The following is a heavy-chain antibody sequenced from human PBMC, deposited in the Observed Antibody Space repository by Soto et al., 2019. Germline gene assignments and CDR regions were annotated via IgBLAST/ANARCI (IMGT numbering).Heavy chain of an antibody. CDR1: GGSISSSNW. Sequence: SETLSLTCAVSGGSISSSNWWSWVRQPPGKGLEWIGEIYHSGSTNYNPSLKSRVTISVDKSKNQFSLKLSSVTAADTAVYYCARAATGYSSGLTFDYWGQGTLVTVS. D-gene: IGHD6-19*01. CDR2: IYHSGST. J-gene: IGHJ4*02. CDR3: ARAATGYSSGLTFDY. V-gene: IGHV4-4*02.